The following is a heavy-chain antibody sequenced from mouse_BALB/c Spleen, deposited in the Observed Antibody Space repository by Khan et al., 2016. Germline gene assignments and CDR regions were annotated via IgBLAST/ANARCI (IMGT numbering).Heavy chain of an antibody. J-gene: IGHJ1*01. V-gene: IGHV14-3*02. Sequence: VQLQQPGAELVKPGASVKLSCTASGFNIKDTSMHWVKQRPEQGLEWIGRIDPANGNTKYDPKFQGKATITADTSSNTAYLQLSSLTSEDTAVYYCANCDWYFDVWGAGTTVTVSS. CDR3: ANCDWYFDV. CDR1: GFNIKDTS. CDR2: IDPANGNT.